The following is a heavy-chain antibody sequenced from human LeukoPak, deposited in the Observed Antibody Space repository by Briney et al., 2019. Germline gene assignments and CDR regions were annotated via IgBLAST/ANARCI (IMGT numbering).Heavy chain of an antibody. CDR2: INPSGAST. J-gene: IGHJ5*02. Sequence: GASVKVSCKASGYTFTSYYMHWVRQAPGQGLEWMGIINPSGASTNYAQKFQGRANMTRDTSTNTVYMELGSLRSEDTAVYYCARVAAAGFAYDKFDPWGQGTLVTVSS. V-gene: IGHV1-46*01. CDR3: ARVAAAGFAYDKFDP. CDR1: GYTFTSYY. D-gene: IGHD6-13*01.